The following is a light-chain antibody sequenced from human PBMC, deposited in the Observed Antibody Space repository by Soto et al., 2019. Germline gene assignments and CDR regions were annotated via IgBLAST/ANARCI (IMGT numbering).Light chain of an antibody. CDR2: FGS. Sequence: EIVMTQSPLTLPVTPREPASISCRSSQSLLYNNTYNYLVWYVQKPGQSPQLLIYFGSNRAPGVPDRFSGSGSGTDFTLKINRVEAEDVGTYYCMQALQSLTFGQGTRLEIK. CDR3: MQALQSLT. CDR1: QSLLYNNTYNY. V-gene: IGKV2-28*01. J-gene: IGKJ5*01.